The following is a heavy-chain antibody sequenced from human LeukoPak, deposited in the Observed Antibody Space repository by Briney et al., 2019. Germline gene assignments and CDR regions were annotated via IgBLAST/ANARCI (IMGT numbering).Heavy chain of an antibody. V-gene: IGHV4-39*07. J-gene: IGHJ4*02. CDR3: ARGEVVVAATPFDY. D-gene: IGHD2-15*01. CDR2: IYYSGST. Sequence: SETLSLTCTVSGGSISSSSYYWGWIRQPPGKGLEWIGSIYYSGSTYYNPSLKSRVTISVDTSKNQFSLKLSSVTAADTAVYYCARGEVVVAATPFDYWGQGTLVTVSS. CDR1: GGSISSSSYY.